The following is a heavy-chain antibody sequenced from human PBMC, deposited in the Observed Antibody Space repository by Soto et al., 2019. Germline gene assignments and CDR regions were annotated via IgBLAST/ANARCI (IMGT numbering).Heavy chain of an antibody. D-gene: IGHD2-15*01. CDR1: GFTVSSNY. J-gene: IGHJ4*02. CDR2: IYSGGST. Sequence: GGSLRLSCAASGFTVSSNYMSWVRQAPGKGLEWVSVIYSGGSTYYADSVKGRFTISRDNSKNTLYLQMDSLRAEDTAVYYCARGGSKYYFDYWGQGTLVTVSS. V-gene: IGHV3-53*01. CDR3: ARGGSKYYFDY.